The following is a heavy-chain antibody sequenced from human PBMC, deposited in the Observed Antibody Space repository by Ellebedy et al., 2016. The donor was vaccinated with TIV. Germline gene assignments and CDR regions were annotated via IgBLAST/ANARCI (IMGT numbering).Heavy chain of an antibody. D-gene: IGHD2-15*01. Sequence: MPSETLSLTCTVSGGSISSGDYYWSWIRQPPGKGLEWIGYIYYSGSTYYNPSLKSRVTISVDTSKNQFSQKLSSVTAADTAVYYCARGAAANYYGMDVWGQGTTVTVSS. CDR3: ARGAAANYYGMDV. V-gene: IGHV4-30-4*01. J-gene: IGHJ6*02. CDR1: GGSISSGDYY. CDR2: IYYSGST.